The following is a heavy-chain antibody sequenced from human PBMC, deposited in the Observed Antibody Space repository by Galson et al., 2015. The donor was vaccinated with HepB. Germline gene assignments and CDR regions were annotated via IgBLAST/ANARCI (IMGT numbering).Heavy chain of an antibody. CDR3: ARDQEVGYYDFLVRGTYYYYGMDV. J-gene: IGHJ6*02. CDR1: GFTFSSYW. V-gene: IGHV3-74*01. Sequence: SLRLSCAASGFTFSSYWMHWVRQAPGKGLVWVSRINSDGSSTSYADSVKGRFTISRDNAKNTLYLQMNSLRAEDTAVYYCARDQEVGYYDFLVRGTYYYYGMDVWGQGTTVTVSS. D-gene: IGHD3-3*01. CDR2: INSDGSST.